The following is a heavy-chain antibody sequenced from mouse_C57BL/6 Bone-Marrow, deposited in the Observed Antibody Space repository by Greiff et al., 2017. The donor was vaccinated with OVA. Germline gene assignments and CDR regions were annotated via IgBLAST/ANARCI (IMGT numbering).Heavy chain of an antibody. J-gene: IGHJ2*01. D-gene: IGHD2-4*01. V-gene: IGHV1-15*01. CDR2: IDPEPGGS. CDR3: TRLGDYHYFDY. Sequence: QVQLQQSGAELVRPGASVTLSCKASGYTFTDYEMHWVKQTPVHGLEWIGAIDPEPGGSPSNQKFKGKAILTADKSSSTAYIELRSLTSEDSAVYYCTRLGDYHYFDYWGQGTTLTVSS. CDR1: GYTFTDYE.